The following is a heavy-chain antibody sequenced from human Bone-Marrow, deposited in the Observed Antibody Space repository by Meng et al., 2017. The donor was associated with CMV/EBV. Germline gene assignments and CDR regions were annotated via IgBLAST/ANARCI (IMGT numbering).Heavy chain of an antibody. CDR3: ARGPYSSGWYGLVDY. CDR2: INPATSNA. D-gene: IGHD6-19*01. CDR1: GYTFPNYA. Sequence: QVQLVQSGAERKKPEASVKVSCKASGYTFPNYAIHWMRQAPGQRLEWMGLINPATSNAKYSRTFQGRVTITRDTSATTAYMELSDLRSEDTAIYYCARGPYSSGWYGLVDYWGQGTLVTVSS. V-gene: IGHV1-3*01. J-gene: IGHJ4*02.